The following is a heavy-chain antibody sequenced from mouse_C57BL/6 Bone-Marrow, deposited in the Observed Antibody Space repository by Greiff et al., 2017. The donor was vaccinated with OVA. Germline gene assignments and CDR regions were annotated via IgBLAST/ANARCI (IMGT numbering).Heavy chain of an antibody. J-gene: IGHJ4*01. D-gene: IGHD2-1*01. CDR2: ISSGGDYI. CDR1: GFTFSSYA. V-gene: IGHV5-9-1*02. CDR3: TRLLDAMDY. Sequence: EVKLVESGAGLVKPGGSLKLSCAASGFTFSSYAMSWVRQTPEKRLEWVAYISSGGDYIYYADTVKGRFTISRDNAKNTLYLQMSSLKAEDTAMYYCTRLLDAMDYWGQGTSVTVSS.